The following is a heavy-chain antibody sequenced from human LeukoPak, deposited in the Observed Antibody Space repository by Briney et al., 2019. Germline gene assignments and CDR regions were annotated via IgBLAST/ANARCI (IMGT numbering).Heavy chain of an antibody. CDR1: GGSISTHY. D-gene: IGHD2-2*01. V-gene: IGHV4-34*01. Sequence: PSETLSLTCTVSGGSISTHYWSWIRQPPGKGLEWIGEINHSGSTNYNPSLKSRVTISVDTSKNQFSLKLSSVTAADTAVYYCARAGEYCSSTSCDRSREFDYWGQGTLVTVSS. CDR2: INHSGST. J-gene: IGHJ4*02. CDR3: ARAGEYCSSTSCDRSREFDY.